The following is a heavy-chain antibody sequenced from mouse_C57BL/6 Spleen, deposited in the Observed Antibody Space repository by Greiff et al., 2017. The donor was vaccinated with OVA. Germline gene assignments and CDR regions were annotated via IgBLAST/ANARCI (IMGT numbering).Heavy chain of an antibody. CDR1: GYAFTNYL. D-gene: IGHD1-1*01. CDR3: ARGEIYYYGKGLFD. V-gene: IGHV1-54*01. CDR2: INPGSGGT. Sequence: QVQLQQSGAELVRPGTSVKVSCKASGYAFTNYLIEWVKQRPGQGLEWIGVINPGSGGTNYNEKFKGKATLTADKSSSTAYMQLSSLTSEDSAVYFCARGEIYYYGKGLFDWGQGTTLTVSS. J-gene: IGHJ2*01.